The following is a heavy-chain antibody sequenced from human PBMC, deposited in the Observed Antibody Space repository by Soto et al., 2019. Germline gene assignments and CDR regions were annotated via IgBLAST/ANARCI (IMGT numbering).Heavy chain of an antibody. CDR2: ISGSGGST. D-gene: IGHD1-26*01. CDR1: GFTFSSYA. J-gene: IGHJ4*01. Sequence: PGGPLRLSCAASGFTFSSYAMSWVRQAPGKGLEWVSAISGSGGSTYYADSVKGRFTISRDNSKNTLYLQMNSLRAEDTAVYYCAKVMGATHNFDYWGQGTLVTVSS. V-gene: IGHV3-23*01. CDR3: AKVMGATHNFDY.